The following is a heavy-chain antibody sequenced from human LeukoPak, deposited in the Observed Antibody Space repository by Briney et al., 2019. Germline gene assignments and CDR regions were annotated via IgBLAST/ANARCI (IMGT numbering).Heavy chain of an antibody. CDR2: IKQDGSEK. V-gene: IGHV3-7*01. Sequence: GGSLRLSCAASGFTFSSYWMSWVRQAPGKGLEWVANIKQDGSEKYYVDSVKGQFTISRDNAKNSLYLQMNSLRAEDTAVYYCARDFPIVVVPAAIPAAFDIWGQGTMVTVSS. CDR3: ARDFPIVVVPAAIPAAFDI. CDR1: GFTFSSYW. D-gene: IGHD2-2*02. J-gene: IGHJ3*02.